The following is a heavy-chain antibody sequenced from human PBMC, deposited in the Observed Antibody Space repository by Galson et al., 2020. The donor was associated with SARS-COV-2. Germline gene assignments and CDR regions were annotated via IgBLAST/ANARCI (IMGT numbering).Heavy chain of an antibody. CDR1: GFTFNAYT. D-gene: IGHD1-26*01. Sequence: GGSLRLSCVVSGFTFNAYTMSWVRQAPGKGLEWVSSISSNSEYIYSLDSVKGRFTISRDNAKNSVYLQMNSLRAEDTAVYYCVREASWAMFGMDVWGQGTTVTVS. CDR2: ISSNSEYI. CDR3: VREASWAMFGMDV. J-gene: IGHJ6*02. V-gene: IGHV3-21*01.